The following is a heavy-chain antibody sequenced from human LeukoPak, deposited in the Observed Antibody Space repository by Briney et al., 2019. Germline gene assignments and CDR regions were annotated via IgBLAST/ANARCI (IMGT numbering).Heavy chain of an antibody. CDR1: GFTLSSYW. V-gene: IGHV3-74*01. CDR3: ARGRKYYYDSSGSEGDAFDI. D-gene: IGHD3-22*01. J-gene: IGHJ3*02. Sequence: GGSLRLSCAASGFTLSSYWMHWVRQAPGKGLVWVSRINSDGSSTSYADSVKGRFTISRDNAKNTLYLQMNSLRAEDTAVYYCARGRKYYYDSSGSEGDAFDIWGQGTMVTVSS. CDR2: INSDGSST.